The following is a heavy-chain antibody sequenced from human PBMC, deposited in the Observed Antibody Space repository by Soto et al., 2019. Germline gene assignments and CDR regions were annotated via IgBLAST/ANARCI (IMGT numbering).Heavy chain of an antibody. V-gene: IGHV5-51*01. CDR1: GYSFASYW. CDR3: ARLDSRKHWPFDY. CDR2: IYPDDSDT. J-gene: IGHJ4*02. D-gene: IGHD3-22*01. Sequence: PGESLKISCKASGYSFASYWIGWVRQMPGKGLEWMGIIYPDDSDTRYSPSFQGQVSISADKSISTAYLQWSSLKASNTAMYYCARLDSRKHWPFDYWGQGTLVTGSS.